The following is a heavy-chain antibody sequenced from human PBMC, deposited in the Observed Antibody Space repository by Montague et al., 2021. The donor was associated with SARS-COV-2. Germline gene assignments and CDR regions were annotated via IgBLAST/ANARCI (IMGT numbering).Heavy chain of an antibody. CDR1: GFTFSSYW. CDR3: ARVLYYYGRFDY. CDR2: INSDGSST. D-gene: IGHD3-10*01. J-gene: IGHJ4*02. Sequence: SLRLSCAASGFTFSSYWMHWVRQAPGKGLVWVSRINSDGSSTSYADSVKGRFTIARDNAKNTLYLQMNSLRAEDTALYYCARVLYYYGRFDYWGQGTLVTVSS. V-gene: IGHV3-74*01.